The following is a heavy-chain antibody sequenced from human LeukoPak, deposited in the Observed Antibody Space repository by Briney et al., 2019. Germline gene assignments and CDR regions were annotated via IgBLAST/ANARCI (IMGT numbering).Heavy chain of an antibody. CDR3: TRGAGWLIDY. D-gene: IGHD3-16*01. CDR2: FHNSGTS. V-gene: IGHV4-59*01. CDR1: DDSISDYY. Sequence: SETLSLTCTVSDDSISDYYRGWIRQPPGEGLEWIGYFHNSGTSTYNPSLKSRVTISADTSKNQFSLKLNSLTTADTAVYYCTRGAGWLIDYWGQGILVTVSS. J-gene: IGHJ4*02.